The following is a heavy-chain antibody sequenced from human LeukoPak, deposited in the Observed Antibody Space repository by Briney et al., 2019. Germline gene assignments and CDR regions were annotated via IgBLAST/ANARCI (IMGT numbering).Heavy chain of an antibody. CDR2: IDYSGGST. D-gene: IGHD4-17*01. CDR1: GFTLSSYE. V-gene: IGHV3-23*01. Sequence: GGSLRLSCTASGFTLSSYEMSWIRQAPGKGLEWVSSIDYSGGSTHYADSVMGRFTISRDNSKNTLYLQMNSLRAEDTAVYYCAKDIDYGDYVVSWGQGTLVTVSS. CDR3: AKDIDYGDYVVS. J-gene: IGHJ4*02.